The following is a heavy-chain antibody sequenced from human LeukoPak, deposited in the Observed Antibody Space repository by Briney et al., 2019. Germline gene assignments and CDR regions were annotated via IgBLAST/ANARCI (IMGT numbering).Heavy chain of an antibody. J-gene: IGHJ5*02. CDR3: ARADFIDAGPYLIAP. Sequence: SVKVSCKASGGTFSSYAISWVRQAPGQGLEWMGGIIPIFGTANYAQKFQGRVTITTDESTSTAYMAWLTSDDTAIYFCARADFIDAGPYLIAPWGQGTLVTVSS. V-gene: IGHV1-69*05. CDR1: GGTFSSYA. D-gene: IGHD3-3*01. CDR2: IIPIFGTA.